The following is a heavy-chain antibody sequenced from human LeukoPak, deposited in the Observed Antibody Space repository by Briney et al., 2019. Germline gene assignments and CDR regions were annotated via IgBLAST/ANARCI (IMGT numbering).Heavy chain of an antibody. CDR2: ISGDGGTI. J-gene: IGHJ4*02. CDR3: AKELYGNPSGY. V-gene: IGHV3-23*01. Sequence: ASETLSLTCTVSGGSISSYYWSWVRQAPGKGLEWVSAISGDGGTISYAASVRGRFTISRDNAKNTLFLQMSSLRAGDTALYYCAKELYGNPSGYWGQGTRVTVSS. D-gene: IGHD2-8*01. CDR1: GGSISSYY.